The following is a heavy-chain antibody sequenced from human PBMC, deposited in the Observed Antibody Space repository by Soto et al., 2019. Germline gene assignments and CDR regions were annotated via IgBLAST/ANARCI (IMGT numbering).Heavy chain of an antibody. CDR1: GFTFSSYA. J-gene: IGHJ4*02. D-gene: IGHD3-9*01. CDR2: ISYDGSNK. Sequence: QVQLVESGGGVVQPGRSLRLSCAASGFTFSSYAMHWVRQAPGKGLEWVAVISYDGSNKYYADSVKGRFTISRDNSKNTLYLQMNSLRAEDTAVYYCARSFLTGYYRGLGGYFDYWGQGTLVTVSS. CDR3: ARSFLTGYYRGLGGYFDY. V-gene: IGHV3-30-3*01.